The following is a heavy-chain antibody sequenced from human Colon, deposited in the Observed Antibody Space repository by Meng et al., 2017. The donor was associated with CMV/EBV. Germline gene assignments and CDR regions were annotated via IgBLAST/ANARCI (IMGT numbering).Heavy chain of an antibody. V-gene: IGHV3-21*01. J-gene: IGHJ4*02. CDR3: ARAHTIFGVVEPSDY. D-gene: IGHD3-3*01. Sequence: GESLKISCAASGFTFSNNYMDWVRQAPGKGLEWVSSITSTSTYIYYADSVKGRFTISRDNAKNSLYLQMNSLRAEDTAVYYCARAHTIFGVVEPSDYWGQGTLVTVSS. CDR2: ITSTSTYI. CDR1: GFTFSNNY.